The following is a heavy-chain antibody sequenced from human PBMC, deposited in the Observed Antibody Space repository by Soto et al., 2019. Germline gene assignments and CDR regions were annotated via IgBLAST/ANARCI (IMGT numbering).Heavy chain of an antibody. CDR2: ISYDGGER. CDR3: ARDLPLYCRGDCNFDF. J-gene: IGHJ4*02. Sequence: ISYDGGERFYADSVKGRFTISRDNSKNRLDLQMSSLRPEDTAVYYCARDLPLYCRGDCNFDFWGQGTLVTVSS. D-gene: IGHD2-21*02. V-gene: IGHV3-30*03.